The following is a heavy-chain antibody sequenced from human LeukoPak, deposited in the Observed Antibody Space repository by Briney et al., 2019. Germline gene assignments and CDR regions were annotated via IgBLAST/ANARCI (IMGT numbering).Heavy chain of an antibody. CDR3: ARAPFYFDSSGYFMDAFDI. J-gene: IGHJ3*02. D-gene: IGHD3-22*01. CDR2: TTPIFGSA. Sequence: ASVKVSCKASGGTFSNPAVSWVRQAPGQGLEWMGGTTPIFGSANYAQKFQGRVTIATDESTSTAYMELSSLRSEDTAVYYCARAPFYFDSSGYFMDAFDIWGQGTMVTVSS. V-gene: IGHV1-69*05. CDR1: GGTFSNPA.